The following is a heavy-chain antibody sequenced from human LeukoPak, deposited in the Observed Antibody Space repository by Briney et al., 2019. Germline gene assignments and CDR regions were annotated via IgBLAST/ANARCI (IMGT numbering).Heavy chain of an antibody. CDR3: ARDGGPPRTFRYNGLDV. CDR2: ISTYNGNT. J-gene: IGHJ6*02. CDR1: GYTFINYD. V-gene: IGHV1-18*01. D-gene: IGHD2-21*01. Sequence: ASVKVSCKASGYTFINYDISWVRQAPGHGLEWMGWISTYNGNTNYALELQGRVTMTTDRSTSTAYMEVGSLRSDDTAVYYCARDGGPPRTFRYNGLDVWGQGTTVTVSS.